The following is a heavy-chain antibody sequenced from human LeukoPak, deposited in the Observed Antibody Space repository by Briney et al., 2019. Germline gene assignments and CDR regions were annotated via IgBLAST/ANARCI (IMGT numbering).Heavy chain of an antibody. CDR3: ARDRYDIKSPSYYFDY. D-gene: IGHD3-9*01. CDR2: ISYDGSNK. J-gene: IGHJ4*02. V-gene: IGHV3-30-3*01. CDR1: GFTFSSYA. Sequence: GRSLRLSCAASGFTFSSYAMHWVRQAPGKGLEWVAVISYDGSNKYYADSVKGRFTISRDNSKNTLYLQMNSLRAEDTAVYYCARDRYDIKSPSYYFDYWGQGTLVTVSS.